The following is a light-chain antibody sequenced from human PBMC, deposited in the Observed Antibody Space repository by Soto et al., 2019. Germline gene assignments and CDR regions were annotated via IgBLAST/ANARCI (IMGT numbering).Light chain of an antibody. CDR2: GTS. V-gene: IGKV3-15*01. J-gene: IGKJ4*02. Sequence: IVITQAPGTLSVSPGERATLFCRASQSVSNKLAWYQQKPGQAPRLIIYGTSTRATGIPARFSGSGSGTDFTLTISSLQSEDFAIYYCQQYNKWPQFGGGTKVDIK. CDR1: QSVSNK. CDR3: QQYNKWPQ.